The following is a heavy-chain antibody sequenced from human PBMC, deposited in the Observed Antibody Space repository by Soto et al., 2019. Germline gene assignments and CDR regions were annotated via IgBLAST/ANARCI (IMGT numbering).Heavy chain of an antibody. CDR3: AKDRYSSSWYWFDP. V-gene: IGHV3-9*01. Sequence: PGGSLRLSCAASGFTFDDYAMHWVRQAPGKGLEWVSGISWNSGSIGYADSVKGRFTISRDNAKNSLYLQMNSLRAEDTALYYCAKDRYSSSWYWFDPWGQGTLVTVSS. CDR2: ISWNSGSI. CDR1: GFTFDDYA. J-gene: IGHJ5*02. D-gene: IGHD6-13*01.